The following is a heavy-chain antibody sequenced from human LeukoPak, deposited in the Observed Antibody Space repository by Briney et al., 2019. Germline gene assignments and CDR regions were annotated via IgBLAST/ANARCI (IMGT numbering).Heavy chain of an antibody. V-gene: IGHV3-7*01. D-gene: IGHD3-3*01. CDR3: ARERQNKDFWSGGDY. CDR1: GFTFGTYW. Sequence: GGSLRLSCAASGFTFGTYWMSWVRQAPGKGLEWVANIKQDGSEKYYVDSVKGRFTISRDNAKNSLYLQMNSLRAEDTAVYYCARERQNKDFWSGGDYWGQGTLVTVSS. J-gene: IGHJ4*02. CDR2: IKQDGSEK.